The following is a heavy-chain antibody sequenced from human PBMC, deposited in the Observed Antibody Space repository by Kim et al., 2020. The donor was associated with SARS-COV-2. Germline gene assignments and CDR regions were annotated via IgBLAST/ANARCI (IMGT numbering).Heavy chain of an antibody. J-gene: IGHJ5*02. Sequence: ASVKVSCKASGYTFTSYYMHWVRQAPGQGLEWMGIINPSGGSTSYAQKFQGRVTMTRDTSTSTVYMELSSLRSEDTAVYYCAREDFLVAGYNWFDPWGQGTLVTVSS. D-gene: IGHD5-12*01. CDR1: GYTFTSYY. CDR2: INPSGGST. V-gene: IGHV1-46*01. CDR3: AREDFLVAGYNWFDP.